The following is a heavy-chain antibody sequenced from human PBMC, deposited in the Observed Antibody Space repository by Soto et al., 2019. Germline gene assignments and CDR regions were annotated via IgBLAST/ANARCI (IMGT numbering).Heavy chain of an antibody. CDR3: ARDVEGAFDI. Sequence: PGGSLRLSCAASGFTFSSYSMNWVRQAPGKGLEWVSSISSSSSYIYCADSVKGRFTISRDNAKNSLYLQMNSLRAEDTAVYYCARDVEGAFDIWGQGTMVTVSS. CDR1: GFTFSSYS. V-gene: IGHV3-21*01. J-gene: IGHJ3*02. CDR2: ISSSSSYI. D-gene: IGHD1-1*01.